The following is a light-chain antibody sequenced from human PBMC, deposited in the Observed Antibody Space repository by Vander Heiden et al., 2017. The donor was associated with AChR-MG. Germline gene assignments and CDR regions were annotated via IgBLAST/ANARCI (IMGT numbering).Light chain of an antibody. CDR1: QSVSSN. Sequence: EIVMTQSPATLSVSPGERATLSCRASQSVSSNLAWYKQKPGQPPRLLIYGASTRETGIPARFSGSGYGTEFTLTISSRQSEDFAVYYCQQYKNCPPFTFGQGTKLEIK. V-gene: IGKV3-15*01. J-gene: IGKJ2*01. CDR3: QQYKNCPPFT. CDR2: GAS.